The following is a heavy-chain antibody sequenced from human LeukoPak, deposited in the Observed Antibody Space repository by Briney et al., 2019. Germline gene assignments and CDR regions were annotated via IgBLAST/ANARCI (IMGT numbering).Heavy chain of an antibody. CDR3: ARVARSTFCSGGSCYIDH. Sequence: PGGSLRLSCAASGFTVSSNYMTWVRQAPGKGLEWVSVIYSAYNTFYSDSVKGRFTISKDNSKNSLNLQMNSLRAEDTAVYYCARVARSTFCSGGSCYIDHWGQGTLVTVTS. J-gene: IGHJ4*02. D-gene: IGHD2-15*01. V-gene: IGHV3-53*01. CDR2: IYSAYNT. CDR1: GFTVSSNY.